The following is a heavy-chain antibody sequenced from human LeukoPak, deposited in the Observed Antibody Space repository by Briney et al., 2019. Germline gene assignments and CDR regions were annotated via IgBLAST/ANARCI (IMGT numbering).Heavy chain of an antibody. D-gene: IGHD6-13*01. CDR1: GFTFSSYS. CDR2: ISSSSSYI. V-gene: IGHV3-21*01. CDR3: ARGGSSWYYFDY. Sequence: GGSLRLSCAASGFTFSSYSMNWVRQAPGKGLEWVSSISSSSSYIYYADSVKGRFTISRDNAKKSVYLQMNSLRAEDTAVYYCARGGSSWYYFDYWGQGTLVTVSS. J-gene: IGHJ4*02.